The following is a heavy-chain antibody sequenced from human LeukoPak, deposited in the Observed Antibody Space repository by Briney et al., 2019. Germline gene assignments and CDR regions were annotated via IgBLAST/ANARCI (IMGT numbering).Heavy chain of an antibody. D-gene: IGHD6-13*01. CDR1: GFTFSSYG. Sequence: PGGSLRLSCAASGFTFSSYGMHWVRQAPGKGLEWVAFIRYDGSNKYYADSVKGRFTISRDNSKNTLYLQMNSLRAEDTAVYYCAKDAAYQQLVYYSYYYMDVWGKGTTVTVSS. V-gene: IGHV3-30*02. CDR2: IRYDGSNK. J-gene: IGHJ6*03. CDR3: AKDAAYQQLVYYSYYYMDV.